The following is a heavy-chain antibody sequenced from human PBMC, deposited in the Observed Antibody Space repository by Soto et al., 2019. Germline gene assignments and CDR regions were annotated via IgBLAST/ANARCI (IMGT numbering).Heavy chain of an antibody. CDR3: ARGWFGPDV. J-gene: IGHJ6*04. V-gene: IGHV3-74*01. Sequence: EVQLVESGGGLVQPGGSRRLSCAASGFTLSGRSMHWVRQAPGKGLVWVSGIDNAGTDSTYADSVKGRFTSSRDNAKNMLYLQINSLRVEDTAVYYCARGWFGPDVWGKGTTVTVSS. CDR1: GFTLSGRS. D-gene: IGHD3-10*01. CDR2: IDNAGTDS.